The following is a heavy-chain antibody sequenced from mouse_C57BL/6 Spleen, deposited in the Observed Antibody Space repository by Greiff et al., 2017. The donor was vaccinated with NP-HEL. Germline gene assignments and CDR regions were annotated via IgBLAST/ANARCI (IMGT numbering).Heavy chain of an antibody. Sequence: VQLQQPGAELVKPGASVKLSCKASGYTFTSYWMQWVKQRPGQGLEWIGEIDPSDSYTNYNQKFKGKATLTVDTSSSTAYMQLSSLTSEDSAVYYCARGLGRMWYFDVWGTGTTVTVSS. CDR2: IDPSDSYT. V-gene: IGHV1-50*01. CDR1: GYTFTSYW. CDR3: ARGLGRMWYFDV. D-gene: IGHD4-1*01. J-gene: IGHJ1*03.